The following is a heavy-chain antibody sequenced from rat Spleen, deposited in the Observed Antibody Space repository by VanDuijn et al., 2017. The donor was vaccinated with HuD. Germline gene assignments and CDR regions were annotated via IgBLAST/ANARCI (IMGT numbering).Heavy chain of an antibody. J-gene: IGHJ2*01. CDR3: ARDNNYKAY. CDR1: GFSLSNYG. D-gene: IGHD1-10*01. CDR2: INSEGTP. V-gene: IGHV3-3*01. Sequence: VQLKESGPGLVQPSQTLSLTCTVSGFSLSNYGVIWFRQPPGNKLEWMGYINSEGTPNYNPSLKSRISITRDTSKNQFFLQVNSVTTEDTATYYCARDNNYKAYWGQGVMVTVSS.